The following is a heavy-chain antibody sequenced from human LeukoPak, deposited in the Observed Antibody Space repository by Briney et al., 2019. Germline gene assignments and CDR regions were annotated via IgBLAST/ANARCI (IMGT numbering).Heavy chain of an antibody. CDR2: ISSNSSTI. CDR1: GFTFSSYS. J-gene: IGHJ4*02. CDR3: AKVLPPTGSLSLPLLWFGESHFDY. D-gene: IGHD3-10*01. V-gene: IGHV3-48*01. Sequence: PGGSLRLSCAASGFTFSSYSMNWVRQAPGKGLEGVSYISSNSSTIYYADSVKGRFTISRDNSKNTLYLQMNSLRAEDTAVYYCAKVLPPTGSLSLPLLWFGESHFDYWGQGTLVTVSS.